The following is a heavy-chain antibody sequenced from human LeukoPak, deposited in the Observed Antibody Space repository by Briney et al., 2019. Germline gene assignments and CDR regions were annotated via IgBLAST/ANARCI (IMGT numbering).Heavy chain of an antibody. V-gene: IGHV4-34*01. CDR2: INHSGST. CDR1: GGSFSGYY. D-gene: IGHD3-22*01. Sequence: SETLSLTRAVYGGSFSGYYWSWIRRPPGKGLEWIGEINHSGSTNYNPSLKSRVTISVDTSKNQFSLKLSSVTAADTAVYYCARDPYYYDSSGSFDYWGQGTLVTVSS. CDR3: ARDPYYYDSSGSFDY. J-gene: IGHJ4*02.